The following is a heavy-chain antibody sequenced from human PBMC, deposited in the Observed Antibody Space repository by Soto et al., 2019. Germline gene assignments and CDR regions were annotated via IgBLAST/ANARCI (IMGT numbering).Heavy chain of an antibody. J-gene: IGHJ1*01. CDR2: VNPSGGST. D-gene: IGHD2-15*01. V-gene: IGHV1-46*01. CDR1: GYIFTAYS. Sequence: ASVKVSCKASGYIFTAYSMHWVRQAPGQGLEWMGVVNPSGGSTNYAQRFQGRITMTRDTSTSTVYMDLKFLTSEDTAVYYCAREENCSDGVCYSGYFQRWGQGTLVTVSS. CDR3: AREENCSDGVCYSGYFQR.